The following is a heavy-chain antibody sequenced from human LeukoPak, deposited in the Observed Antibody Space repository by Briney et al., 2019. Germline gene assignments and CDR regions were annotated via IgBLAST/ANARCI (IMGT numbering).Heavy chain of an antibody. J-gene: IGHJ4*02. CDR3: ASLYSGYDHEPQYSSGWYPFDY. CDR2: INPSGGST. Sequence: GASVKVSCKASGYTFTSYDINWVRQATGQGLEWMGIINPSGGSTSYAQKFQGRVTMTRDTSTSTVYMEQSSLRSEDTAVYYCASLYSGYDHEPQYSSGWYPFDYWGQGTLVTVSS. V-gene: IGHV1-46*01. CDR1: GYTFTSYD. D-gene: IGHD6-19*01.